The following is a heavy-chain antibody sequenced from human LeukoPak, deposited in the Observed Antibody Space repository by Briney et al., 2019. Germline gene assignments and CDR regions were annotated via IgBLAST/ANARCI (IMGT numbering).Heavy chain of an antibody. CDR1: GGSISSYY. CDR2: IYTSGST. Sequence: SETLSLTCTVSGGSISSYYWSWIRQPAGKGLEWIGRIYTSGSTNYNPSLKSRVTISVETSKNQFSLKLKSVTAADTAVYYCAKGAGPPWFDPWGQGTLVTVSS. D-gene: IGHD6-19*01. CDR3: AKGAGPPWFDP. J-gene: IGHJ5*02. V-gene: IGHV4-4*07.